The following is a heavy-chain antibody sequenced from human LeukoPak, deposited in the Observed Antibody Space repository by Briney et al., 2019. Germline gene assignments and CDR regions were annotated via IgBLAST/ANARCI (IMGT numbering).Heavy chain of an antibody. CDR3: ARGRYCSDDICSGGDAFDI. V-gene: IGHV4-4*07. CDR2: IYTRGSA. J-gene: IGHJ3*02. CDR1: GGSINNYY. Sequence: SETLSLTCTVTGGSINNYYWSRIRQPAGKGLEWIGRIYTRGSANYNPSLKSRVTMSVDTSKNQFSLKLSSVTAADPAVYYCARGRYCSDDICSGGDAFDIWGQGTMVSVSS. D-gene: IGHD2-15*01.